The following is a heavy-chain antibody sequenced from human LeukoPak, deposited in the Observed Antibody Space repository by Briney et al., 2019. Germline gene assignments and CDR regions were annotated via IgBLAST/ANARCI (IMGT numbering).Heavy chain of an antibody. D-gene: IGHD6-13*01. CDR2: FDPEDGEI. CDR3: ATDVEFAIAAAFDY. Sequence: ASVKVSCKVFGYTLTEISMHWVRQAPGKGLEWMGGFDPEDGEIIYAQKFQGRVTMTEDRSTDTAHVELSSLRSEDTAVYYCATDVEFAIAAAFDYWGRGTLVTVSS. J-gene: IGHJ4*02. CDR1: GYTLTEIS. V-gene: IGHV1-24*01.